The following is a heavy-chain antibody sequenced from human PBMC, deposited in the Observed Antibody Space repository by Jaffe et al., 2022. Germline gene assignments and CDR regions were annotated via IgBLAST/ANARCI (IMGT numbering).Heavy chain of an antibody. CDR1: GFTFSSYS. V-gene: IGHV3-21*01. CDR3: ARGHHRRGYYYYYYMDV. D-gene: IGHD3-10*01. CDR2: ISSSSSYI. J-gene: IGHJ6*03. Sequence: EVQLVESGGGLVKPGGSLRLSCAASGFTFSSYSMNWVRQAPGKGLEWVSSISSSSSYIYYADSVKGRFTISRDNAKNSLYLQMNSLRAEDTAVYYCARGHHRRGYYYYYYMDVWGKGTTVTVSS.